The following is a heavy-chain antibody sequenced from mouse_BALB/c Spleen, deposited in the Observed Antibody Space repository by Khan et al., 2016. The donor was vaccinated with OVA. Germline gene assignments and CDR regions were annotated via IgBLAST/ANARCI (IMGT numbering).Heavy chain of an antibody. D-gene: IGHD4-1*01. J-gene: IGHJ3*01. V-gene: IGHV14-3*02. CDR2: IDPANGNT. CDR3: ARDYWDVFAY. Sequence: EVQLQQSGAELVKPGASVKLSCTASGFNIKDTYMHWVKQRPEQGLEWIGRIDPANGNTKYDPKFQGKATITADTSSKTAYLQLSSLTSADTAVYYCARDYWDVFAYWGQGTLVTVSA. CDR1: GFNIKDTY.